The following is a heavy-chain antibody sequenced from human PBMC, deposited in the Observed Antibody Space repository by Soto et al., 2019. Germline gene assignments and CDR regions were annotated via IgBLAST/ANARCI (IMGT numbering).Heavy chain of an antibody. J-gene: IGHJ6*02. CDR3: ARVQAPYYDFWSGYYRGVIYYYYGMDV. V-gene: IGHV1-18*04. D-gene: IGHD3-3*01. Sequence: ASVKVSCKAPGYTFTSYGISWVRQAPGQGLEWMGWISAYNGNTNYAQKLQGRVTMTTDTSTSTAYMELRSLRSDDTAVYYCARVQAPYYDFWSGYYRGVIYYYYGMDVWGQGTTVTVSS. CDR1: GYTFTSYG. CDR2: ISAYNGNT.